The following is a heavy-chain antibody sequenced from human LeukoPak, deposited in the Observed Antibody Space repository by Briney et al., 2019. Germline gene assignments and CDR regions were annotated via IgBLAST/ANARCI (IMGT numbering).Heavy chain of an antibody. J-gene: IGHJ4*02. CDR3: ARGGNPKITMVRGATRNRVKFDY. CDR1: GGSISSSSYY. D-gene: IGHD3-10*01. CDR2: IYYSGST. Sequence: SETLSLTCTVSGGSISSSSYYWGWIRQPPGKGLEWIGGIYYSGSTYYNPSLKSRVTISVDTSKNQFSLKLSSVTAADTAVYYCARGGNPKITMVRGATRNRVKFDYWGQGTLVTVSS. V-gene: IGHV4-39*07.